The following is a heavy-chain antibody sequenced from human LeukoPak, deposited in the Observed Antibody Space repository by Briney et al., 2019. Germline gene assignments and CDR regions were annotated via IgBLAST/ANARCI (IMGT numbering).Heavy chain of an antibody. CDR1: GGSISSYY. D-gene: IGHD6-13*01. Sequence: SETLSLTCTVSGGSISSYYWSWIRQPAGNRLEWIGRIYTSGSTNYNPSLKSRVTMSVDTSKNQFSLKLSSVTAADTAVYYCARGTPGDMGSVFSWVGGDWGQGTLVTVSS. CDR3: ARGTPGDMGSVFSWVGGD. J-gene: IGHJ4*02. V-gene: IGHV4-4*07. CDR2: IYTSGST.